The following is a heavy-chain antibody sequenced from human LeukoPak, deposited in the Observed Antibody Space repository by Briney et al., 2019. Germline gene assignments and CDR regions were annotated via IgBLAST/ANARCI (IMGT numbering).Heavy chain of an antibody. CDR3: ARHGSGRYYPAEGRVDY. CDR1: GYGFTSYY. Sequence: ASVKVSCKAFGYGFTSYYIHWVRQPPGQGLEWMGIINPSVGGTTYARKFQGRVTMTRDTSTSTVYMELSSLRSEDTAVYYCARHGSGRYYPAEGRVDYWGQGTLVTVSS. CDR2: INPSVGGT. D-gene: IGHD3-10*01. V-gene: IGHV1-46*03. J-gene: IGHJ4*02.